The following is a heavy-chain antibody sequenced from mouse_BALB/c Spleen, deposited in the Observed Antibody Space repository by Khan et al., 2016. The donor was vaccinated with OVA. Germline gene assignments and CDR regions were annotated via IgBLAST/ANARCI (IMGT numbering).Heavy chain of an antibody. D-gene: IGHD2-4*01. Sequence: VQLQQSGPELVKPGASVKISCKASGYTFTDYNMHWVKQSHGQSLEWIGYIYPYNGGTGYNQKFKSKATLTVDSSSSTAYMELRSLTSADSAVYYCARSRGPGYDYCFDYWGQGTTLTVSS. V-gene: IGHV1S29*02. J-gene: IGHJ2*01. CDR3: ARSRGPGYDYCFDY. CDR2: IYPYNGGT. CDR1: GYTFTDYN.